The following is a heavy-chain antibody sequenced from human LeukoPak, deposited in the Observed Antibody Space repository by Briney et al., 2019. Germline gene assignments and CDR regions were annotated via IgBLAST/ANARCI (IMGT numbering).Heavy chain of an antibody. J-gene: IGHJ6*03. Sequence: PGGSLRLSCAASGFSLSNYGMNWVRQAPGKGLEWVSGITGSSGTAYHAGSVRGRFTISRDESNNTLYLQMSSLRVDDTAIYYCAKSGASPLYHMDVWGKGATVTVSS. CDR1: GFSLSNYG. V-gene: IGHV3-23*01. D-gene: IGHD1-26*01. CDR3: AKSGASPLYHMDV. CDR2: ITGSSGTA.